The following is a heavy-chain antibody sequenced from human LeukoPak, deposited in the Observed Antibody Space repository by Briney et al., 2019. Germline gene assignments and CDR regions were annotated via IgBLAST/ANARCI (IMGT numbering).Heavy chain of an antibody. CDR2: IYPGDSDA. Sequence: RGESLKICCMGSGYIFTTYWVSWVRQMPGKGVEWRGIIYPGDSDARYSPSFQGQVTISVDKSIPTAYLQWSSLKASDTAIYYCARHLFSSGYFHLDYWGQGTLVTVSS. D-gene: IGHD5-12*01. V-gene: IGHV5-51*01. CDR1: GYIFTTYW. CDR3: ARHLFSSGYFHLDY. J-gene: IGHJ4*02.